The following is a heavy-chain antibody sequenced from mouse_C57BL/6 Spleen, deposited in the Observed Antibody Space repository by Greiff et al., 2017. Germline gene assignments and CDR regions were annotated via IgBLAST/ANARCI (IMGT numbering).Heavy chain of an antibody. J-gene: IGHJ4*01. CDR1: GYTFTSYG. D-gene: IGHD2-3*01. CDR3: ASLYDYYAMDY. Sequence: QVQLQQSGAELARPGASVKLSCKASGYTFTSYGISWVKQRTGQGLEWIGEVYPRSGNTYYNEKFKGKATLTADKSSSTAYMELRSLTSEDSAVYFCASLYDYYAMDYWGQGTSVTGSS. V-gene: IGHV1-81*01. CDR2: VYPRSGNT.